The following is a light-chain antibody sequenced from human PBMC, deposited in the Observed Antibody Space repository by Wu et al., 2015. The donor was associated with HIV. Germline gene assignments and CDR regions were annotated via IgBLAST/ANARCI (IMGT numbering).Light chain of an antibody. V-gene: IGKV1-5*03. J-gene: IGKJ2*01. CDR1: QNIDTW. CDR3: QQYHRHSYT. CDR2: RTS. Sequence: DIQMTQSPSTLSTSVGDRVTITCRASQNIDTWLAWYQVKPGKAPKLLIYRTSNLESEVPSRFSGSRSGTEFTLTISGLQSDDLGTYYCQQYHRHSYTFGQGTTLEI.